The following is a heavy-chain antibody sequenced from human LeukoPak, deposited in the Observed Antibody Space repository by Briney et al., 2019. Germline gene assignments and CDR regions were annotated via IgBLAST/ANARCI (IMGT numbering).Heavy chain of an antibody. J-gene: IGHJ4*02. CDR2: INHSGST. D-gene: IGHD6-19*01. V-gene: IGHV4-34*01. CDR3: ARGIAVAGRSFDY. CDR1: GGSISSYY. Sequence: KPSETLSLTCTVSGGSISSYYWSWIRQPPGKGLEWIGEINHSGSTNYNPSLKSRVTISVDTSKSQFSLKLSSVTAADTAVYYCARGIAVAGRSFDYWGQGTLVTVSS.